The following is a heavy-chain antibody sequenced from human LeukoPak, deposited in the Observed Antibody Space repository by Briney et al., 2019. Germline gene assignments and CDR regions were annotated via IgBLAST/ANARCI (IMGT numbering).Heavy chain of an antibody. Sequence: SETLSLTCAVYGGSFGGYDWSWIRQPPGKGLEYIGEINHSGSANYNPSLKSRVTISVDTSKNQFSLKLRSVTAADTAVYYCASVYDSSGYYPFWGQGTLVTVSS. J-gene: IGHJ4*02. CDR3: ASVYDSSGYYPF. CDR2: INHSGSA. V-gene: IGHV4-34*01. CDR1: GGSFGGYD. D-gene: IGHD3-22*01.